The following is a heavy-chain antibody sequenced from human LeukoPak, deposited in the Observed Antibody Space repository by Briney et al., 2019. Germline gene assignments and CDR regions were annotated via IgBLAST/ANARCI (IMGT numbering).Heavy chain of an antibody. V-gene: IGHV4-59*01. D-gene: IGHD3-10*01. CDR2: IYYSGST. J-gene: IGHJ4*02. CDR1: GGSISSYY. Sequence: SETLSLTCTVSGGSISSYYWSWIRQPPGKGLEWIGYIYYSGSTNYNPSLKSRVTISLDTSKNQFSLKLTSVTAADTAVYYCASDYGSGSYRFDYWGQGTLVTVSS. CDR3: ASDYGSGSYRFDY.